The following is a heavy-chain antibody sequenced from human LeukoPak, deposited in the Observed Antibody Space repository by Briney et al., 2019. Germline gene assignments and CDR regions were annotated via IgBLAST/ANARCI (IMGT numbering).Heavy chain of an antibody. D-gene: IGHD2-2*01. V-gene: IGHV4-4*07. CDR1: GASIRSYY. CDR2: ISGSGTT. J-gene: IGHJ4*02. CDR3: ARDPPASFSTRSSSSWSFDY. Sequence: SETLSLTCTVSGASIRSYYWTWIRQPAGKGLEWIGRISGSGTTNYNPSLKSRVTMSVDTSNNGFSLEIRSVTAADTAVYYCARDPPASFSTRSSSSWSFDYWGQGALVTVSS.